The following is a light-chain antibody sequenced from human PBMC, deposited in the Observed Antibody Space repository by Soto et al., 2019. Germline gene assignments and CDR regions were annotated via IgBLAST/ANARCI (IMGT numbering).Light chain of an antibody. CDR1: SSNIGNNY. CDR3: GTWDSSLSAVV. V-gene: IGLV1-51*02. J-gene: IGLJ2*01. Sequence: QSVLTHPPSVSAGPRQEVTISCSRSSSNIGNNYVSWYQQLPGTAPKLLIYENNKRPSGIPDRFSGSKSGTSATLGITGLQTGDEADYYCGTWDSSLSAVVFGGGTKVTVL. CDR2: ENN.